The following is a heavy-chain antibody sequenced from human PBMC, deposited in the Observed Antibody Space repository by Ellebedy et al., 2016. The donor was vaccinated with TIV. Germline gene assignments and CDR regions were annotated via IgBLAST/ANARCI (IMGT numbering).Heavy chain of an antibody. CDR3: ARKVPAPTTVPPNWYFDL. Sequence: GESLKISCAASGFTVSRYWMHWVRQAPGKGLVWVSRINSDGSSTSYADSVKGRFTISRDNAKNSLYLKMTSLRAEDTAVYYCARKVPAPTTVPPNWYFDLWGRGTLVTVSS. CDR1: GFTVSRYW. CDR2: INSDGSST. J-gene: IGHJ2*01. V-gene: IGHV3-74*01. D-gene: IGHD4-17*01.